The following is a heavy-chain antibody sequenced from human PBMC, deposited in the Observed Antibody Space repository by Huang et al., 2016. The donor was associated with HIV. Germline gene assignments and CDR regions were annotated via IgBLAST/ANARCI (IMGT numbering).Heavy chain of an antibody. J-gene: IGHJ1*01. CDR1: GGSINSNTYY. CDR2: MYNNDDI. Sequence: QMYLQESGPGLVKPSETLSLTCTVSGGSINSNTYYCAWVRQAPRKPLEWIGSMYNNDDIHYNPSLTRRLSSSADTSKKKFFLKLTSVTAADTARYFCVRTGVAVADDPEYFQLWGQGALVTVSS. CDR3: VRTGVAVADDPEYFQL. V-gene: IGHV4-39*01. D-gene: IGHD6-19*01.